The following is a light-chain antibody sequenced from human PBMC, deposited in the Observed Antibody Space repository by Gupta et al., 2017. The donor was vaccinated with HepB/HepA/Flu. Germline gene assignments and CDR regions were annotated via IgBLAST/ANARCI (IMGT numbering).Light chain of an antibody. Sequence: DIQMTQSPSSLSASVGDRVTITCRTSQRMSGYLNWHQQKPGTAPKLLIYAASSLQSGVPSRFSGSGSGTDFTLTISSLQPEDFATYYCEQRDSFPFAFGQGTRLEIK. V-gene: IGKV1-39*01. CDR2: AAS. CDR3: EQRDSFPFA. CDR1: QRMSGY. J-gene: IGKJ2*01.